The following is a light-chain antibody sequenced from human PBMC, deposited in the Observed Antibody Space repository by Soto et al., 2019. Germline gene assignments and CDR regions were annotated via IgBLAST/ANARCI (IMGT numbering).Light chain of an antibody. CDR2: EVS. Sequence: QSVLTQPASVSGSPGQSITISCTGTSSDVGGYNYVSWYQQHPGKAPKLMIYEVSNRPSGVSNRFSESNSGNTASLTISGLQAEDEADYYCSSYTSSSTIVFGTGTKVTVL. CDR3: SSYTSSSTIV. CDR1: SSDVGGYNY. J-gene: IGLJ1*01. V-gene: IGLV2-14*01.